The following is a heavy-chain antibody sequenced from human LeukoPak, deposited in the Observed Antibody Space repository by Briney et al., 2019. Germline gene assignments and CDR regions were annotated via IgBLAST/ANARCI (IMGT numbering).Heavy chain of an antibody. V-gene: IGHV3-74*01. CDR1: GFTFSSYW. D-gene: IGHD5-24*01. CDR3: ARGRGGFRRDGYNQCFDY. CDR2: INSDGSST. Sequence: GGSLRLSCAASGFTFSSYWMHWVRQAPGKGLVWVSRINSDGSSTSYADSVKGRFTISRDNAKNTLYLQMNSLRAEDTAVYYCARGRGGFRRDGYNQCFDYWGQGTLVTVSS. J-gene: IGHJ4*02.